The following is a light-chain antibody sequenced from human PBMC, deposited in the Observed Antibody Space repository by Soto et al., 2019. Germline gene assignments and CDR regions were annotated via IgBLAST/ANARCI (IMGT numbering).Light chain of an antibody. CDR1: QSVSSS. CDR3: QQYNNWPPRT. Sequence: EIVMTQSPATLSVSPGERATLSCRASQSVSSSLAWYQQKPGQAPRLLIYGASTRATGIPARFSGSGYGTEFTLTISSLQSEDFAVYYCQQYNNWPPRTFGQGTKVEIK. J-gene: IGKJ1*01. CDR2: GAS. V-gene: IGKV3-15*01.